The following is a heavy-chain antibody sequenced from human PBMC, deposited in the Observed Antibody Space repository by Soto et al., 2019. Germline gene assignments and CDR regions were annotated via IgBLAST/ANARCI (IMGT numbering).Heavy chain of an antibody. CDR3: ARSTIFGVAYGMDV. Sequence: QPGGSLRLSCAVSGFTFSSYEMNWVRQAPGKGLEWVSYISSSGSTMYYADSVKGRFTISRDNAKNSLYLQMNSLRAEDTAVYYCARSTIFGVAYGMDVWGRGTTVTVSS. V-gene: IGHV3-48*03. J-gene: IGHJ6*02. D-gene: IGHD3-3*01. CDR2: ISSSGSTM. CDR1: GFTFSSYE.